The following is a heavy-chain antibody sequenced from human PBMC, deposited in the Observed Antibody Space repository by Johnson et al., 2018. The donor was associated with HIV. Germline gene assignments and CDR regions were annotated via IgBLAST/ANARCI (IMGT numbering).Heavy chain of an antibody. Sequence: QVQLVESGGGVVQPGRSLRLSCAASGFTFSSYGMHWVRQAPGKGLAWVAFIRYDGSNKYSADSVKGRFTISRDTSKNTLYLQMNSLRAEYTAIYYCAREEGSDILTRGDAFDIWGQGTMVTVSS. CDR2: IRYDGSNK. D-gene: IGHD3-9*01. V-gene: IGHV3-33*01. CDR1: GFTFSSYG. J-gene: IGHJ3*02. CDR3: AREEGSDILTRGDAFDI.